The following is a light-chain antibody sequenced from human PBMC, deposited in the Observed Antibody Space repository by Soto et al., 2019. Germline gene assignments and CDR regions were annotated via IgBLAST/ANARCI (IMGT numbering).Light chain of an antibody. Sequence: QSVLTQPPSVSGAPGQRVTISCTGSSSNIGAGDDVHWYQQLPGPAPKLLFYGARNRPSGVPDRFSGSKAGTSASLAITGLQAEDEADYYSQSYDSSLRGYWVFGGGTKLTVL. CDR2: GAR. J-gene: IGLJ3*02. V-gene: IGLV1-40*01. CDR3: QSYDSSLRGYWV. CDR1: SSNIGAGDD.